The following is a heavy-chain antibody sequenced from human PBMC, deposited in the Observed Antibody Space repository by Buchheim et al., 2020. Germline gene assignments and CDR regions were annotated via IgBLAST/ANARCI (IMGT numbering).Heavy chain of an antibody. V-gene: IGHV3-33*01. CDR2: IWVDGSNK. Sequence: QVQLVESGGGVVQPGRSLRLSCAASGFIFSSYAMHWVRQAPGKGLEWVAVIWVDGSNKYYADSVKGRFTTSRDNSKNTLYLQMNSLRAEDTSVYYCASGDLGSTWYGHYWGQGTL. CDR1: GFIFSSYA. CDR3: ASGDLGSTWYGHY. J-gene: IGHJ4*02. D-gene: IGHD6-13*01.